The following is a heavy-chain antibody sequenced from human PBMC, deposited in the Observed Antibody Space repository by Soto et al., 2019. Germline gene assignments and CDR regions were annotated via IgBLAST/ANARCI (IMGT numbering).Heavy chain of an antibody. CDR3: ARHSSATHNGLARNWFDP. CDR2: IYYSGST. J-gene: IGHJ5*02. Sequence: SETLSLTCTVSGCSISSSSYYWGWIRQPPGKGLEWIGSIYYSGSTYYNPSLKSRVTISVDTSKNQFSLKLSSVTAADTAVYYFARHSSATHNGLARNWFDPWGQGTLVTVSS. V-gene: IGHV4-39*01. CDR1: GCSISSSSYY. D-gene: IGHD3-3*02.